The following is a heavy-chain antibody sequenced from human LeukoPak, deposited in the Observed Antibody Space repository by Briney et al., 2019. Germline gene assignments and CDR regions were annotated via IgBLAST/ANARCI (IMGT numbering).Heavy chain of an antibody. V-gene: IGHV3-48*03. CDR1: GFTFSSYE. J-gene: IGHJ2*01. D-gene: IGHD5-18*01. CDR3: ARGYSYGFWYFDL. CDR2: ISSGANTI. Sequence: GGSLRLSCAASGFTFSSYEMNWVRQAPGKGLEGVSYISSGANTIYYADSVKGRFTISRDNAKNSLYLQMNSLRAEDTAVYYCARGYSYGFWYFDLWGRGTLVTVSS.